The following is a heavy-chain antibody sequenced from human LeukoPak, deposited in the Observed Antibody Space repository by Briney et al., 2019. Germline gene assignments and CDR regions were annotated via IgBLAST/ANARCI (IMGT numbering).Heavy chain of an antibody. J-gene: IGHJ3*02. CDR3: ARHPVLPWELLFRGPGGTDAFDI. CDR1: GGSVSSGDYY. D-gene: IGHD1-26*01. V-gene: IGHV4-61*08. CDR2: IYYSGST. Sequence: SSQTLSLTCTVSGGSVSSGDYYWSWIRQPPGKGLEWIGYIYYSGSTNYNPSLKSRVTISVDTSKNQFSLKLSSVTAADTAVYYCARHPVLPWELLFRGPGGTDAFDIWGQGTMVTVSS.